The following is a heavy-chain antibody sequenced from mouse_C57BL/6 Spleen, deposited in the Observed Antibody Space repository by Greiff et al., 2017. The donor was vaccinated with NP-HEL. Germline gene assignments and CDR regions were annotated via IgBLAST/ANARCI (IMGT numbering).Heavy chain of an antibody. V-gene: IGHV1-15*01. CDR2: IDPETGGT. J-gene: IGHJ4*01. CDR3: TRRGGVVADYAMDY. CDR1: GYTFTDYE. D-gene: IGHD1-1*01. Sequence: VKLQESGAELVRPGASVTLSCKASGYTFTDYEMHWVKQTPVHGLEWIGAIDPETGGTAYNQKFKGKAILTADKSSSTAYMELRSLTSEDSAVYYCTRRGGVVADYAMDYWGQGTSVTVSS.